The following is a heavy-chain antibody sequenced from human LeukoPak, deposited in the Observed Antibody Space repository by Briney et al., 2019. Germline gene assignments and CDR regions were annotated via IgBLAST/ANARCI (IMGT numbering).Heavy chain of an antibody. CDR2: IKQDGSEK. D-gene: IGHD3-22*01. J-gene: IGHJ5*02. CDR1: GFTFSSYW. CDR3: ARAPYYYDSSGYYSPLFDP. V-gene: IGHV3-7*03. Sequence: PGGSLRLSCAASGFTFSSYWMSWVRQAPGKGLEWVANIKQDGSEKYYVDSVKGRFTISRDNAKNSLYLQMNSLRAEDTAVYCCARAPYYYDSSGYYSPLFDPWGQGTLATVSS.